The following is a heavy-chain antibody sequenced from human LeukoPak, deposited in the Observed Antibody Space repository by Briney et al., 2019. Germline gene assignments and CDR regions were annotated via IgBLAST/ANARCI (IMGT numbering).Heavy chain of an antibody. V-gene: IGHV4-59*01. D-gene: IGHD1-26*01. CDR1: GGSISNYY. CDR3: ARGLYSGSYYDY. CDR2: SHYNGSP. J-gene: IGHJ4*02. Sequence: SETLSLTCSVSGGSISNYYWSWLRQPPGKGLEWIGYSHYNGSPNYNPPLKSRVTISLDTSKNHFSLKLSSVTAADTAVYYCARGLYSGSYYDYWGQGTLVTVSS.